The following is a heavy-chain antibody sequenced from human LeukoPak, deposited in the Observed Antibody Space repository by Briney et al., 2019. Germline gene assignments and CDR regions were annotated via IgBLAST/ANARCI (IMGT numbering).Heavy chain of an antibody. D-gene: IGHD6-13*01. V-gene: IGHV1-18*04. CDR1: GYSFASYW. Sequence: PGESLKISCKGSGYSFASYWIGWVRQMPGKGLEWMGWISSYNGNTDYAQNLQGRVTMTTDTSTSTAYMELRSLRSGDTAVYYCARDQGYTSSPYFFDYWGQGSLVTVSS. CDR3: ARDQGYTSSPYFFDY. J-gene: IGHJ4*02. CDR2: ISSYNGNT.